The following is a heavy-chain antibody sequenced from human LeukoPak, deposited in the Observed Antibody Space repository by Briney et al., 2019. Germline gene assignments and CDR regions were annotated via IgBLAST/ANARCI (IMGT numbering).Heavy chain of an antibody. Sequence: GGSLRLSCAASGFTFSSYGMHWVRQAPGKGLEWVAFIRYDGSNKYYADSVKGRFTISRDNSKNTLYLQMNSLRAEDTAVYYCARGALGELSTFDYWGQGTLVTVSS. D-gene: IGHD3-16*02. V-gene: IGHV3-30*02. CDR1: GFTFSSYG. CDR2: IRYDGSNK. CDR3: ARGALGELSTFDY. J-gene: IGHJ4*02.